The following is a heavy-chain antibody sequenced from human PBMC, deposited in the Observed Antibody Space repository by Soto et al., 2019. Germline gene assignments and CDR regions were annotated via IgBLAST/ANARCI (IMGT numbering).Heavy chain of an antibody. D-gene: IGHD3-3*01. CDR2: IYYSGST. CDR3: ASAGHYDFWSGFTSDYYYYGMDV. V-gene: IGHV4-59*01. J-gene: IGHJ6*02. Sequence: SETLSLTCTVSGGSISSYYWSWIRQPPGKGLEWIGYIYYSGSTNYNPSLKSRVTISVDTSKNQFSLKLSSVTAADTAVYYCASAGHYDFWSGFTSDYYYYGMDVWGQGTTVTVS. CDR1: GGSISSYY.